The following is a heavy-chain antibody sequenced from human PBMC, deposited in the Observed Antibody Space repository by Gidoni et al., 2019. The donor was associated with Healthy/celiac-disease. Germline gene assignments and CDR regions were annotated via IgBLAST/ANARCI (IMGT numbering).Heavy chain of an antibody. CDR3: AKDRLSMAPGSVDY. Sequence: QAQLVESGGGVVQPGRYLRLSCAASGFTFSSYGMHWVRQAPGQGLEWVAVISYDGSNKYYADSVKGRFTISRDNSKNTLYLQMNSLRAEDTAVYYCAKDRLSMAPGSVDYWGQGTLVTVSS. D-gene: IGHD3-10*01. CDR1: GFTFSSYG. CDR2: ISYDGSNK. V-gene: IGHV3-30*18. J-gene: IGHJ4*02.